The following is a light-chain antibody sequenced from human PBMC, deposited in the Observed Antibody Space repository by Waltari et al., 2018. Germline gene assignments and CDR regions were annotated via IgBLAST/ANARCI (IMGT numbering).Light chain of an antibody. Sequence: EIVMTQSPATLSVSPGERATLSCRARQSVSSKFAGYQQKPGQAPRLLIYGASTRATGIPARFSGSGSGTEFTLTISSLQSEDFAVYYCQQYNNWPPMYTFGQGTKLEIK. CDR1: QSVSSK. CDR3: QQYNNWPPMYT. CDR2: GAS. J-gene: IGKJ2*01. V-gene: IGKV3-15*01.